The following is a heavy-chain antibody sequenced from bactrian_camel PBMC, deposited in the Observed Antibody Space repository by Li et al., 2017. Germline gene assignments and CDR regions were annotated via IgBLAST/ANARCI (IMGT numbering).Heavy chain of an antibody. D-gene: IGHD4*01. CDR1: GDTIGRYC. Sequence: VQLVESGGGSVQAGGSLRLSCVASGDTIGRYCMGWFRQIPDKEREGVAGIESDGSTSYADSVKGRFTVSRDNAKHTLYLQMNSLKPEDTAMYYCAAENRPLVGGPLDEDVYSEWGQGTQVTVS. V-gene: IGHV3S55*01. CDR2: IESDGST. CDR3: AAENRPLVGGPLDEDVYSE. J-gene: IGHJ4*01.